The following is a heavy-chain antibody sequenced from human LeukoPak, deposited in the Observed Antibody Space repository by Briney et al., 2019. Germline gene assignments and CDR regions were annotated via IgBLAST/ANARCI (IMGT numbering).Heavy chain of an antibody. J-gene: IGHJ4*02. D-gene: IGHD3-10*01. CDR2: ISWSSGSI. CDR1: GFIFDDYG. V-gene: IGHV3-9*01. CDR3: ARDGLWFGELFLFDY. Sequence: GRSLRLSCAASGFIFDDYGMHWVRQAPGKGLEWVSGISWSSGSIGYADSVKGRFTISRDNSKNTLYLQMNSLRAEDTAVYYCARDGLWFGELFLFDYWGQGTLVTVSS.